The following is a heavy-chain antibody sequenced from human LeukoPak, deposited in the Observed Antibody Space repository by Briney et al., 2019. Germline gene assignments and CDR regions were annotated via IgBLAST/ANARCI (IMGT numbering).Heavy chain of an antibody. CDR2: ISYDGSNK. Sequence: GGSLRLSCAASGFTFSSYAMHWVRQAPGKGLEWVAVISYDGSNKYYADSVKGRFTISRDNSKNTLYLQMNSLRAEDTAVYYYARAGMSGHYFDYWGQGTLVTVSS. CDR3: ARAGMSGHYFDY. J-gene: IGHJ4*02. CDR1: GFTFSSYA. V-gene: IGHV3-30*04. D-gene: IGHD1-14*01.